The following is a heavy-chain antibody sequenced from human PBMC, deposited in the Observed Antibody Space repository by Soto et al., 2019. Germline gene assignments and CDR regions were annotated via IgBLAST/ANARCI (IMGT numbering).Heavy chain of an antibody. Sequence: GGSLRLSCAASGFTFHTFAMSWVRQAPGKGLEWVSAIRGSGGGTYFADSVEGRFAVSRDYSKNTLYLQMDSLTADDTAFYYCAKGGVTGKFDSWGQGTLVTVSS. CDR3: AKGGVTGKFDS. D-gene: IGHD2-21*02. J-gene: IGHJ4*02. V-gene: IGHV3-23*01. CDR2: IRGSGGGT. CDR1: GFTFHTFA.